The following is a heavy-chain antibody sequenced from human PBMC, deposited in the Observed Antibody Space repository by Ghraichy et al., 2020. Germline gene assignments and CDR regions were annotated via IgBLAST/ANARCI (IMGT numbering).Heavy chain of an antibody. V-gene: IGHV4-59*01. CDR2: IYYIGRT. J-gene: IGHJ5*02. CDR3: VRCDLYSSSSGLCTWFDP. CDR1: GDSISSYY. D-gene: IGHD6-6*01. Sequence: SETLSLTCSVSGDSISSYYWSWIRQPPGKGLEWIGQIYYIGRTKYNPSLKSRVTISIDTSKSQFSLKLSSVTAADTAVYYCVRCDLYSSSSGLCTWFDPWGQGTLVTVSS.